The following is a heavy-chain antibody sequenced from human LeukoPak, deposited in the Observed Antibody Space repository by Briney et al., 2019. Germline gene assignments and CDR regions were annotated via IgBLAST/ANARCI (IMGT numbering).Heavy chain of an antibody. J-gene: IGHJ4*02. Sequence: SETLSLTCAVYGGSFSGYYWSWIRQPPGKGLEWIGEINHSGSTNYNPSLKSRVTISVDTSKNQFSLKLSSVTAADTAVYYCARVRYRSGWYAKYLDYWGQGTLVTVSS. CDR3: ARVRYRSGWYAKYLDY. V-gene: IGHV4-34*01. CDR2: INHSGST. CDR1: GGSFSGYY. D-gene: IGHD6-19*01.